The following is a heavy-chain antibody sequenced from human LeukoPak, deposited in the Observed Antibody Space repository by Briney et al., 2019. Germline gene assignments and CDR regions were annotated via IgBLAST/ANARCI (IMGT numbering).Heavy chain of an antibody. CDR3: ARMDGHAKNYYGSGSYYRSRNWFDP. CDR2: INHSGST. D-gene: IGHD3-10*01. CDR1: GGSFSGYY. J-gene: IGHJ5*02. V-gene: IGHV4-34*01. Sequence: SETLSLTCAVYGGSFSGYYWSWIRQPPGKGLEWIGEINHSGSTNYNPSLKSRVTISVDTSKNQFSLKLSSVTAADTAVYYCARMDGHAKNYYGSGSYYRSRNWFDPWGQGTLVTVSS.